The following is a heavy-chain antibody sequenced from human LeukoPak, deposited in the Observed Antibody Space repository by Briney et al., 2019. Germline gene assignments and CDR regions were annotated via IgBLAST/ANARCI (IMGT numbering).Heavy chain of an antibody. Sequence: ASVKLSCKASGYTFTSYDINWVRQATGQGLEWMGWMNTNSGNTGYAQKFQSRVTMTRYNFISTAYMELSSLRSEETAVYYCARGRTIFGVDIDYWGQGTLVTVSS. CDR2: MNTNSGNT. V-gene: IGHV1-8*01. J-gene: IGHJ4*02. CDR3: ARGRTIFGVDIDY. D-gene: IGHD3-3*01. CDR1: GYTFTSYD.